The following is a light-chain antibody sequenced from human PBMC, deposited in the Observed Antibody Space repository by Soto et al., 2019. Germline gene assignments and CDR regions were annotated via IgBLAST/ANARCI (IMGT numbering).Light chain of an antibody. CDR1: QSVTRSY. CDR3: QQYGSSPRA. CDR2: GAS. J-gene: IGKJ1*01. V-gene: IGKV3-20*01. Sequence: EIVLTQSPGTLSLSPGERATLSCRASQSVTRSYLAWYQQKPGQAPSLLIFGASNRATGIPGRFSGSGSGTDFTLTISRLEPEDSAVYYCQQYGSSPRAFGQGTKVKIK.